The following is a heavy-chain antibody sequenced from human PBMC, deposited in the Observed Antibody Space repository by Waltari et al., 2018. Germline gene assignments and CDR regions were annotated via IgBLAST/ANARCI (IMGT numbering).Heavy chain of an antibody. J-gene: IGHJ4*02. CDR2: ITYDGSNK. D-gene: IGHD3-22*01. Sequence: QVQLVESGGGVVQPGRSLRLSCAASGFTFSSYAMHWVRQAPGKGLGEVAVITYDGSNKYYADSVKGRFTISRDNSKNTLYLQMNSLRAEDTAVYYCQGDSSGYYPYYFDYWGQGTLVTVSS. CDR1: GFTFSSYA. V-gene: IGHV3-30-3*01. CDR3: QGDSSGYYPYYFDY.